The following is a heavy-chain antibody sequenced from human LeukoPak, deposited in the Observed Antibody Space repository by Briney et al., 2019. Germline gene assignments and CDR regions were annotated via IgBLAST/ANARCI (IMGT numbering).Heavy chain of an antibody. CDR2: INPSGGST. D-gene: IGHD3-10*01. CDR1: GYTFTSYY. V-gene: IGHV1-46*01. Sequence: ASVKVSCKASGYTFTSYYMHWVRQAPGQGLEWMGIINPSGGSTSYAQKFQGRVTITADKSTSTAYMELSSLRSEDTAVYYCASRDGSGSYYYYYYYMDVWGKGTTVTVSS. J-gene: IGHJ6*03. CDR3: ASRDGSGSYYYYYYYMDV.